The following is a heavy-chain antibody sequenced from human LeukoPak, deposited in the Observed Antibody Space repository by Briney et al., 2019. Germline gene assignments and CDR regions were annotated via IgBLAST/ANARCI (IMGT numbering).Heavy chain of an antibody. D-gene: IGHD2-15*01. CDR2: MSYDGSNK. Sequence: GGSLRLAWAAAGFTCSTYAMHWVRQAPGRGLEWVACMSYDGSNKDYADSVKGRFTISRDNSKNTLYLQLTSLRAEDTAVYHCARDNCSGGSCYWGAIDYWGQGTLVTVSS. V-gene: IGHV3-30*04. J-gene: IGHJ4*02. CDR1: GFTCSTYA. CDR3: ARDNCSGGSCYWGAIDY.